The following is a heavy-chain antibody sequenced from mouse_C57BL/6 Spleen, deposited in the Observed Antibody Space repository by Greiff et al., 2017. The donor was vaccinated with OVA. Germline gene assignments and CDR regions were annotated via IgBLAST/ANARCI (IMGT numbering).Heavy chain of an antibody. D-gene: IGHD1-1*01. Sequence: VQLKQSGAELVRPGASVKLSCTASGFNIKDDYMHWVKQRPEQGLEWIGWIDPENGDTEYASKFQGKATITADTSSNTAYLQLSSLTSEDTAVYYCTTSTYYYGSSPSYRDYWGQGTTLTVSS. J-gene: IGHJ2*01. V-gene: IGHV14-4*01. CDR3: TTSTYYYGSSPSYRDY. CDR2: IDPENGDT. CDR1: GFNIKDDY.